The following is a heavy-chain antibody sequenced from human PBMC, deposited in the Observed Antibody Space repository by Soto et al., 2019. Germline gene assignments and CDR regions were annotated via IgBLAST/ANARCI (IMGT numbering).Heavy chain of an antibody. V-gene: IGHV5-51*01. J-gene: IGHJ6*02. CDR1: GYSFTRYW. CDR2: IYPGDSDT. CDR3: ARTSAGGKYYYGMDV. D-gene: IGHD6-13*01. Sequence: EVQLIQSGAEVKKPGESLKISCKGSGYSFTRYWIGWVRQMPGKGLEWMGIIYPGDSDTRYSPSFQGQVTISADKSISTAYLQWSSLKASDTAMYYCARTSAGGKYYYGMDVWGQGTTVTVSS.